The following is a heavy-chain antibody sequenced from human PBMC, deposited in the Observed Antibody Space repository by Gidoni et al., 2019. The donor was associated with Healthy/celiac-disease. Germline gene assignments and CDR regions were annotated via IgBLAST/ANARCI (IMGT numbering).Heavy chain of an antibody. D-gene: IGHD6-6*01. CDR3: ARGLWVAAPLDYYMDV. J-gene: IGHJ6*03. V-gene: IGHV1-8*01. CDR1: TSYD. CDR2: MNPNSGNT. Sequence: TSYDINWVRQATGQGLEWMGWMNPNSGNTGYAQKFQGRVTMTRNTSISTAYMELSSLRSEDTAVYYCARGLWVAAPLDYYMDVWGKGTTVTVSS.